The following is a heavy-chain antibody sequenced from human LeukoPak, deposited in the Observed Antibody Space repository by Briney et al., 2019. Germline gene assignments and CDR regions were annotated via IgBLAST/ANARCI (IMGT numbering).Heavy chain of an antibody. CDR2: INHSGST. CDR1: GGSFSGYY. J-gene: IGHJ4*02. V-gene: IGHV4-34*01. CDR3: AINHRIAVAGLDY. D-gene: IGHD6-19*01. Sequence: PSETLSLTCAVYGGSFSGYYWSWIRQPPGKGLEWIGEINHSGSTNYNPSLKSRVTISVDTSKNQFSLKLSSVTAADTAVYYCAINHRIAVAGLDYWGRGTLVTVSS.